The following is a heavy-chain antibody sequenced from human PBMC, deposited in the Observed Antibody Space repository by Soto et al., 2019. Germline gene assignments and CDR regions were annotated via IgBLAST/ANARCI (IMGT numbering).Heavy chain of an antibody. V-gene: IGHV3-53*01. CDR3: ARGKNQHIYGDYVGYFDY. J-gene: IGHJ4*02. D-gene: IGHD4-17*01. CDR1: GFTVSSNY. CDR2: IYSGGST. Sequence: GGSLRLSCAASGFTVSSNYMSWVRQAPGKGLEWVSVIYSGGSTYYADSVKGRFTISRDNSKNTLYLQMNSLRAEDTAVYYCARGKNQHIYGDYVGYFDYWGQGTLVTVSS.